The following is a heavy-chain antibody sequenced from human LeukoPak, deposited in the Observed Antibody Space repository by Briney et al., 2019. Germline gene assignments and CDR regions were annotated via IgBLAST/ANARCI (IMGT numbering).Heavy chain of an antibody. CDR3: AKDLTTTVITNWSDP. J-gene: IGHJ5*02. V-gene: IGHV3-30*18. CDR1: GFTFSSYG. CDR2: ISYDGSNK. D-gene: IGHD4-17*01. Sequence: GGSLRLSCAASGFTFSSYGMHWVRQAPGKGLEWVAVISYDGSNKYYADSVKGRFTISRDNSKNTLYLQMNSLRAEDTAVYYCAKDLTTTVITNWSDPWGQGTLVTVSS.